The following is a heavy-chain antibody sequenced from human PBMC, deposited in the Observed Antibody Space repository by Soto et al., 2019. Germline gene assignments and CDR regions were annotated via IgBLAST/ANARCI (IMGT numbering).Heavy chain of an antibody. D-gene: IGHD6-6*01. CDR2: IYHSGST. CDR3: ASGVLKGSSSSGGQDY. Sequence: QVQLQESGPGLVKPSGTLSLTCAVSGGSISSSNWWSWVRQPPGKGLEWIGEIYHSGSTNYNPSLKSRVPRSVDKSKNQFSLKLSSVTAADTAVYYCASGVLKGSSSSGGQDYWGQGTLVTVSS. J-gene: IGHJ4*02. CDR1: GGSISSSNW. V-gene: IGHV4-4*02.